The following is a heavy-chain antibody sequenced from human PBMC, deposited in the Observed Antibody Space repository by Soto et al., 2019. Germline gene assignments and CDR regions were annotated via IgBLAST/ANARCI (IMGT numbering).Heavy chain of an antibody. CDR2: INHSGST. CDR1: GGSFSDYY. Sequence: QVQLQQWGAGLLKPSETLSLTCAVYGGSFSDYYWSWIRQPPGKGLEWIGEINHSGSTNYNPSLKSRVTISIDTSKNQFSLKLSSVTAADTAVYYCATIKPVAGPPYYFDSWGQGTLVTVSS. CDR3: ATIKPVAGPPYYFDS. D-gene: IGHD6-19*01. V-gene: IGHV4-34*01. J-gene: IGHJ4*02.